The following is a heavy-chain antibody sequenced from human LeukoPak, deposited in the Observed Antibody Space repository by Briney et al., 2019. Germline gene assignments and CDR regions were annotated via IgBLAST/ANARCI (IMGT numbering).Heavy chain of an antibody. CDR3: AKSQYSSSWYWFNY. V-gene: IGHV3-9*01. D-gene: IGHD6-13*01. CDR1: GFTFDDYA. Sequence: GRSLRLSCAASGFTFDDYAMHWVRQAPGKGLEWVSGISWNSGSIGYADSVKGRFTISRDNAKNSLYLQMNSLRAEDTALYYCAKSQYSSSWYWFNYWGQGTLVTVSS. J-gene: IGHJ4*02. CDR2: ISWNSGSI.